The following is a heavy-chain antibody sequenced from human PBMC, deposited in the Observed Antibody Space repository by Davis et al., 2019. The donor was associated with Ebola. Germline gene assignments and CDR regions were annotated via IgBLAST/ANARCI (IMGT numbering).Heavy chain of an antibody. CDR2: ISGSGDNT. CDR3: ARVRWTSGYYFDY. Sequence: GESLKISCAASGFTFSSYAMNWVRQAPGKGLEWVSSISGSGDNTYYADSVKGRFTISRDNSKNTLYLQMNSLRAEDTAVYYCARVRWTSGYYFDYWGQGTLVTVSS. V-gene: IGHV3-23*01. D-gene: IGHD3-22*01. CDR1: GFTFSSYA. J-gene: IGHJ4*02.